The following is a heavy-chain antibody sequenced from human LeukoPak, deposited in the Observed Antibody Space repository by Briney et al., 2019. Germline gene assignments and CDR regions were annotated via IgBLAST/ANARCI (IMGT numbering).Heavy chain of an antibody. Sequence: GGSLRLSCAASRFTFNTCAMSWVRQAPGKGLEWDSAISGSGGSTYYADSVKGRFTISRDNSKNTLYLQMNSLRAEDTAVYYCAKGGLVWFGELNWGQGTLVTVSS. D-gene: IGHD3-10*01. CDR2: ISGSGGST. CDR3: AKGGLVWFGELN. V-gene: IGHV3-23*01. CDR1: RFTFNTCA. J-gene: IGHJ4*02.